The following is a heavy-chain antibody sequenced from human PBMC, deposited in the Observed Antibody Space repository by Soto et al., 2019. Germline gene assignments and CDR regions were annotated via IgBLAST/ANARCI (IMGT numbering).Heavy chain of an antibody. CDR2: IYYSGST. CDR3: ERDRRGYTNWFDP. D-gene: IGHD5-12*01. J-gene: IGHJ5*02. Sequence: XGTLSLPCTVSGGSISSYYWSWIRQPPGKGLEWIGYIYYSGSTNYNPPLKSRVTISVDTSKNQFSLKLSSVTAADTAVYYCERDRRGYTNWFDPCAQGTLVTVSS. CDR1: GGSISSYY. V-gene: IGHV4-59*01.